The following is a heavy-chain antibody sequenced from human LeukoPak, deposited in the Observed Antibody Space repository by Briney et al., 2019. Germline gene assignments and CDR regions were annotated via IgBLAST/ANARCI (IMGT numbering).Heavy chain of an antibody. CDR3: ASRVGYSVDY. Sequence: EGSLRLSCAASGFTFSSYSMNWVRQAPGKGLEWVSSISSSSSFIYYADSLKGRFTISRDNARNSLYLQMNSLRAEDTAVYYCASRVGYSVDYWGQGTLVTVSS. J-gene: IGHJ4*02. CDR2: ISSSSSFI. D-gene: IGHD5-24*01. V-gene: IGHV3-21*01. CDR1: GFTFSSYS.